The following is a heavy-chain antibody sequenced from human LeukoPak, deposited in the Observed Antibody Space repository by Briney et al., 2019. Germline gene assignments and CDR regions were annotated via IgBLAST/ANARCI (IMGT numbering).Heavy chain of an antibody. D-gene: IGHD6-13*01. CDR3: ARDPSRPYSSSWLDY. CDR2: ISIESDNI. Sequence: GGSLRLSCAASGFSFSSYSMNWVRQAPGKGLEWVSFISIESDNIQYADSVKGRFTISRDNSKNTLYLQMNSLRAEDTAVYYCARDPSRPYSSSWLDYWGQGTLVTVSS. V-gene: IGHV3-48*01. CDR1: GFSFSSYS. J-gene: IGHJ4*02.